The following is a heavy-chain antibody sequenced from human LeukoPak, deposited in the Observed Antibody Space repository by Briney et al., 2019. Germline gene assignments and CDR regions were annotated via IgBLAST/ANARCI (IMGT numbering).Heavy chain of an antibody. Sequence: GGSLRLSCAASGFTFSSYGMHWVRQAPGKGLEWVAFIRYDGSNKYYADSVKGRFTISRDNSKNTLYLQMNSLRAEDTAVYYCAKEGSGSYYNYPDYWGQGTLVTVSS. CDR3: AKEGSGSYYNYPDY. V-gene: IGHV3-30*02. J-gene: IGHJ4*02. CDR1: GFTFSSYG. D-gene: IGHD3-10*01. CDR2: IRYDGSNK.